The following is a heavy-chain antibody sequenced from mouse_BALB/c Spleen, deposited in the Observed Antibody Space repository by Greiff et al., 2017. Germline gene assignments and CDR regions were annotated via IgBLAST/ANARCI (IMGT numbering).Heavy chain of an antibody. V-gene: IGHV5-6*01. CDR3: ARRGGDGSFAY. Sequence: DVQLVESGGDLVKPGGSLKLSCAASGFTFSSYGMSWVRQTPDKRLEWVATISSGGSYTYYPDSVKGRFTISRDNAKNTLYLQMSSLKSEDTAMYYCARRGGDGSFAYWGQGTLVTVSA. J-gene: IGHJ3*01. CDR2: ISSGGSYT. CDR1: GFTFSSYG.